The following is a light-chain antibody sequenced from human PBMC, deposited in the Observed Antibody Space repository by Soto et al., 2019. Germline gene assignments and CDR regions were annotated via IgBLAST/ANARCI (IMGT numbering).Light chain of an antibody. V-gene: IGKV1-9*01. Sequence: VQLTHAPSVLSASVRERCTITCLSSQGITNYLAWYQQKPGKAPKPLIYTASTLQIGVPSRFSGSGAGAEFTLTITGLQPEDFVTYFCQLFHSYPWTFGQRTMVDIK. CDR1: QGITNY. CDR3: QLFHSYPWT. J-gene: IGKJ1*01. CDR2: TAS.